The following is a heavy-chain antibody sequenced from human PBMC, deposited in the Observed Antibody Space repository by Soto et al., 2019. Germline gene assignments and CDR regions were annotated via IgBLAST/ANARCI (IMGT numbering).Heavy chain of an antibody. V-gene: IGHV4-39*01. CDR3: ARQAVADPGAIDY. CDR2: IYYSGST. Sequence: SETLSLTCTVSGGSISSSSYYWGWIRQPPGKGLEWIGSIYYSGSTYYNPSLKSRVTISVDTSKNQFSLKLSSVTAADTAVYYCARQAVADPGAIDYWGQGTLVTVSS. D-gene: IGHD6-19*01. CDR1: GGSISSSSYY. J-gene: IGHJ4*02.